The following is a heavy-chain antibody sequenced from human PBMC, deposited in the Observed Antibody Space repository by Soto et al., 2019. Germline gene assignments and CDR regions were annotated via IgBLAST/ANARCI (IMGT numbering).Heavy chain of an antibody. V-gene: IGHV3-23*01. Sequence: PGGSLRLSCTASGFTFSSHAMTWVRQAPGKGLEWVSGLSDSGISIYYADSVKDRLTISRDNSKNSLFLQMNSLKTEDTAVYYCARVFGSSWYQAFFDYWGQGTLVTVPS. CDR2: LSDSGISI. D-gene: IGHD6-13*01. CDR3: ARVFGSSWYQAFFDY. CDR1: GFTFSSHA. J-gene: IGHJ4*02.